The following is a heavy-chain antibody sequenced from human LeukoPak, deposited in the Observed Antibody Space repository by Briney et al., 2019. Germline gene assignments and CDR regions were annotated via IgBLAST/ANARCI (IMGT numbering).Heavy chain of an antibody. D-gene: IGHD5-24*01. Sequence: GASVKVSCMASGYTFSSYGISWVRQAPGQGLEWMGWISAYNGNTNYAQKLQGRVTMTTDTSTSTAYMELRSLRSDDTAVYYCARDNSVRDEAWWFNPWGQGTLVTVSS. V-gene: IGHV1-18*01. J-gene: IGHJ5*02. CDR2: ISAYNGNT. CDR3: ARDNSVRDEAWWFNP. CDR1: GYTFSSYG.